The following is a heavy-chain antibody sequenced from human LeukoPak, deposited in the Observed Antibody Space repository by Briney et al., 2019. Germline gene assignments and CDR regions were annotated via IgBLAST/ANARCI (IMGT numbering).Heavy chain of an antibody. V-gene: IGHV5-51*01. D-gene: IGHD6-19*01. J-gene: IGHJ4*02. CDR2: IYPGDSDT. CDR1: GYSFTSYW. Sequence: GESLKISCKGSGYSFTSYWIGWVRQVPGKGLEWMGIIYPGDSDTRYSPSFQGQVTISADKSISTAYLQWSSLKASDTAMYYCASRGYSSGWYLDFDYWGQGTLVTVSS. CDR3: ASRGYSSGWYLDFDY.